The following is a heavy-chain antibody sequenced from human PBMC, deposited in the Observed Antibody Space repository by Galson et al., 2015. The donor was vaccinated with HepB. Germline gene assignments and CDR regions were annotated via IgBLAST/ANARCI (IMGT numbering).Heavy chain of an antibody. CDR1: GFTFSHFA. V-gene: IGHV3-30-3*01. Sequence: SLRLSCAASGFTFSHFAMHWVRQAPGMGLEWVALISNDGSNKHYADPVKGRFTISRDNSKNTLYLQMNSLRTEDTAVYYCARWEDRITIFGVVIDDNGMDVWGQGTTVTVSS. J-gene: IGHJ6*02. D-gene: IGHD3-3*01. CDR2: ISNDGSNK. CDR3: ARWEDRITIFGVVIDDNGMDV.